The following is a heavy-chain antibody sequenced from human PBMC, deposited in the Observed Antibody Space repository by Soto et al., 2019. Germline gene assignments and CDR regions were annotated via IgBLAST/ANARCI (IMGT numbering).Heavy chain of an antibody. Sequence: ASVKVSCKASGCTFSSYAISWVRQAPGQGLEWMGGIIPIFGTANYAQKFQGRVTITADASTSTAYMELSSLRSEDTAVYYCARSGDSNYYYYYMDVWGKGTTVTVSS. CDR3: ARSGDSNYYYYYMDV. V-gene: IGHV1-69*13. CDR2: IIPIFGTA. D-gene: IGHD6-13*01. CDR1: GCTFSSYA. J-gene: IGHJ6*03.